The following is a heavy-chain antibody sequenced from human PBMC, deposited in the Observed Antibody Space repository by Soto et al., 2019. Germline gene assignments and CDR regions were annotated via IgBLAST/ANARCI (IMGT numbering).Heavy chain of an antibody. J-gene: IGHJ5*02. CDR2: IIPILGIA. Sequence: QVQLVQSGAEVKKPGSSVKVSCKASGGTFSSYTISWVRQAPGQGLEWMGRIIPILGIANYAQKFQGRVTITADKSTSTAYMELSSLRSEDTAVYYCASDTAQNNLNWNYGWNWFDPWGQGTLVTVSS. CDR1: GGTFSSYT. V-gene: IGHV1-69*02. CDR3: ASDTAQNNLNWNYGWNWFDP. D-gene: IGHD1-7*01.